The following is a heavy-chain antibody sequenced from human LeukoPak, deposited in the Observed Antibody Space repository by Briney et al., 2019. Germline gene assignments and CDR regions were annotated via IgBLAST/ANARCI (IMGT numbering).Heavy chain of an antibody. J-gene: IGHJ6*02. Sequence: SETLSLTCAVYGGSFSGYYWSWIRQPPGKGLEWIGEINHSGSTNYNPSLKSRVTISVDTSKNQFSLKLSPVTAADTAVYYCARAPDIVVVPAARDYYGMDVWGQGTTVTVSS. CDR1: GGSFSGYY. CDR2: INHSGST. V-gene: IGHV4-34*01. CDR3: ARAPDIVVVPAARDYYGMDV. D-gene: IGHD2-2*01.